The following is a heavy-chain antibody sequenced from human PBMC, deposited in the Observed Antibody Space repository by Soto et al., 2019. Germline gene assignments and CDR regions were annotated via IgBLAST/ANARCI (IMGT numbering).Heavy chain of an antibody. CDR2: ISAYNGNT. D-gene: IGHD6-13*01. CDR3: ARDLRRAIAAAQAAYYYGMEV. CDR1: GYTFTSYG. J-gene: IGHJ6*04. Sequence: ASVKVSCKASGYTFTSYGISWVRQAPGQGLEWMGWISAYNGNTNYAQKLQGRVTMTTDTSTSTAYMELRSLRSDDTAVYYCARDLRRAIAAAQAAYYYGMEVWGEGTKVTVSS. V-gene: IGHV1-18*04.